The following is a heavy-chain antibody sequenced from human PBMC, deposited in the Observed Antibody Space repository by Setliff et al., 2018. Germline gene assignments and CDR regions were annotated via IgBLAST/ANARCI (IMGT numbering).Heavy chain of an antibody. CDR3: ARDMGQPYYFES. J-gene: IGHJ4*02. D-gene: IGHD1-1*01. V-gene: IGHV4-39*07. CDR2: IYYTGST. CDR1: GGSISSRTYY. Sequence: TLSLTCTVSGGSISSRTYYWGWIRQPPGKGLEWIGSIYYTGSTYYNPSLKSRVTMSVDTSKRQFSLKLGSATAADTAVYYCARDMGQPYYFESWGLGTLVTVSS.